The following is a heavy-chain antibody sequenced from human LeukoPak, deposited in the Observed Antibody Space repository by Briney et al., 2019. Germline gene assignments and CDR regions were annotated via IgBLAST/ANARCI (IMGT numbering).Heavy chain of an antibody. CDR3: ARHEYSGSYYGLSWFDP. CDR1: GGSITSSSFY. J-gene: IGHJ5*02. D-gene: IGHD1-26*01. V-gene: IGHV4-39*01. CDR2: IYYSGNT. Sequence: KTSETLSLTCSVSGGSITSSSFYWGWIRQPPGKGLEWIGTIYYSGNTYYNPSLKSRVTISVDTSKNQLSLKLSSLTAADTAVYYCARHEYSGSYYGLSWFDPWGQGTLVTVSS.